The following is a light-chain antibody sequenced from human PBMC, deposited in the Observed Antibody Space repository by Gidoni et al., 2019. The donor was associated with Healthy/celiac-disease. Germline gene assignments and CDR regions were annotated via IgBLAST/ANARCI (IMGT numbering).Light chain of an antibody. CDR1: QSVLYSSNNKNY. J-gene: IGKJ1*01. Sequence: DIVMTQSPDSLAVYLGERATINCKSSQSVLYSSNNKNYLAWYQQKQGQPPKLLIYLASTRESGVPDRFSGSGSGTDVTLTISSLQAEDVAVYYFQQYYSTPTWTFGQGTKVEIK. CDR2: LAS. V-gene: IGKV4-1*01. CDR3: QQYYSTPTWT.